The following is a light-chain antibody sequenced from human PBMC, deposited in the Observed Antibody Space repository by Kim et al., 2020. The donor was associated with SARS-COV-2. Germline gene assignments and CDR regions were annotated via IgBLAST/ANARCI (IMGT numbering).Light chain of an antibody. V-gene: IGKV3-15*01. CDR1: QSVSSN. J-gene: IGKJ4*01. CDR3: QQYNDWPLA. Sequence: GSPGERATLSCRASQSVSSNLTWYQQKPGQAPRLLIYGASTRATGIPARFSGSGSGTEFTLTISSLQSEDSAVYYCQQYNDWPLAFGGGTKVDIK. CDR2: GAS.